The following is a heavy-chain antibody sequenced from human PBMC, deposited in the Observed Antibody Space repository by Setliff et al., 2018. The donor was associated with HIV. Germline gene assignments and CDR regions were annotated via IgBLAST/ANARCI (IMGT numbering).Heavy chain of an antibody. CDR1: GDNFTSYT. V-gene: IGHV1-3*01. Sequence: ASVKVSCKASGDNFTSYTFHWVRQAPGQTPEWMGWINPDNGNTQYSQKFRGRVTMTRDTSANTVFMQMSSLRSEDTSIYYCARDGYYYDSSGHLAYYFDYWGQGTLVTVSS. D-gene: IGHD3-22*01. CDR3: ARDGYYYDSSGHLAYYFDY. CDR2: INPDNGNT. J-gene: IGHJ4*02.